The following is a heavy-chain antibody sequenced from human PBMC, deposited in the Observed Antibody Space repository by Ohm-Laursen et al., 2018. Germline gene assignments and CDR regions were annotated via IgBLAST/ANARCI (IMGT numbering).Heavy chain of an antibody. CDR1: GGSFSGYY. V-gene: IGHV4-34*01. D-gene: IGHD2-2*01. J-gene: IGHJ4*02. CDR2: INHSGST. CDR3: ARGIQPLGYCSSTSCQRSGYSDY. Sequence: SETLSLTCAVYGGSFSGYYWSWIRQPPGKGLEWIGEINHSGSTNYNPSLRSRVTISVDTSKNQFSLKLSSVTAADTAVYYCARGIQPLGYCSSTSCQRSGYSDYWGQGTLVTVSS.